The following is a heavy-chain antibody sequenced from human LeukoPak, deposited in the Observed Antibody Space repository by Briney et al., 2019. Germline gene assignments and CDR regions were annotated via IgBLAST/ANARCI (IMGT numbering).Heavy chain of an antibody. D-gene: IGHD3-10*01. CDR2: IYYSGST. CDR3: ARENTMVRGACDAFDI. Sequence: SEPLSLTCSVSGGSMSSYYWTWIRQPPGKGLEWIGYIYYSGSTNYNPSLKSRVTISVDTSTNRFSLKLSSVTAADTAVYYCARENTMVRGACDAFDIWGQGTMVTVSS. V-gene: IGHV4-59*01. CDR1: GGSMSSYY. J-gene: IGHJ3*02.